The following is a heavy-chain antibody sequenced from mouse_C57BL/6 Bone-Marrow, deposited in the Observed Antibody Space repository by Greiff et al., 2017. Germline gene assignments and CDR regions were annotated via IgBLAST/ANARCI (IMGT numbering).Heavy chain of an antibody. J-gene: IGHJ2*01. CDR3: ARYDYDGYFDY. D-gene: IGHD2-4*01. CDR1: GYTFTSYW. V-gene: IGHV1-59*01. Sequence: QVQLQQPGAELVRPGTSVKLSCKASGYTFTSYWMHWVKQRPGQGLEWIGVIDPSDSYTNYNQKFKGKATLTVDTSSSTAYMQLSSLTSEDSAVYYCARYDYDGYFDYWDQGTTLTVSS. CDR2: IDPSDSYT.